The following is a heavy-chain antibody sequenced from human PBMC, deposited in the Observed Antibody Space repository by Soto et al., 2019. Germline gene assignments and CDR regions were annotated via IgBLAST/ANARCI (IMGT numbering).Heavy chain of an antibody. CDR1: GGTFSSYA. CDR2: IIPIFGTA. CDR3: AGDELAAAPFDAFAI. Sequence: QVQLVQSGAEVKKPGSSVKVSCKASGGTFSSYAISWVRQAPGQGLEWMGGIIPIFGTANYAQKFQGRVTIAAGESTRTAYMELSSLRSEDTAVYYCAGDELAAAPFDAFAIWGQGTMVTVSS. V-gene: IGHV1-69*12. D-gene: IGHD6-13*01. J-gene: IGHJ3*02.